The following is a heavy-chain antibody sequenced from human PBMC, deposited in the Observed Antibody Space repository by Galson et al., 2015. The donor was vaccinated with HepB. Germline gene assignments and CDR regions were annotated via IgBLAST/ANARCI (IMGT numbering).Heavy chain of an antibody. CDR1: GFIFTNYA. Sequence: SLRLSCAASGFIFTNYAIHWVRQAPGKGLEWLAVMSHDGTKKYYADSVKGRFTISRDNSKNTLFLQTNSLRTEDTAVYYCARAGTDCINGVCSRIDHYYYYMDVWGTGTTVTVS. D-gene: IGHD2-8*01. CDR3: ARAGTDCINGVCSRIDHYYYYMDV. V-gene: IGHV3-30-3*01. CDR2: MSHDGTKK. J-gene: IGHJ6*03.